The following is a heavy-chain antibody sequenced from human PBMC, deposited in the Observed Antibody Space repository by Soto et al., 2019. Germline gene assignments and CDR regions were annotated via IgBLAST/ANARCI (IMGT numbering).Heavy chain of an antibody. CDR3: VRVGGYYGDYPNFDY. Sequence: GASVKVSCKASGYTFTSYYMHWVRQAPGQGLEWMGIINPSGGSTSYAQKFQGRVTMTRDTSTSTVYMELSSLRSEDTAVYYCVRVGGYYGDYPNFDYWGQGTLVTVS. V-gene: IGHV1-46*01. D-gene: IGHD4-17*01. CDR1: GYTFTSYY. CDR2: INPSGGST. J-gene: IGHJ4*02.